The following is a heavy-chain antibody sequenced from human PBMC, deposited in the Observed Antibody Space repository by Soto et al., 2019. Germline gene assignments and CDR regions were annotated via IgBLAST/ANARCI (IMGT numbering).Heavy chain of an antibody. V-gene: IGHV4-34*01. CDR1: GGSFSTYY. J-gene: IGHJ3*02. CDR2: INHNGNN. Sequence: PSETLSLTCVVSGGSFSTYYYSGIRQSPGKGLEWIGEINHNGNNNYSPSLTSRVTMSLDTSKYQFSLKLTSVTAADTAVYYCARGGSNDWQVAFDIWGQGTLVTFSS. D-gene: IGHD3-9*01. CDR3: ARGGSNDWQVAFDI.